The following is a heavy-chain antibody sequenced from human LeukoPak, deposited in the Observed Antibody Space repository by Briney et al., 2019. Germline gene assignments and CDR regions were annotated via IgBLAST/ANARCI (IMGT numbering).Heavy chain of an antibody. V-gene: IGHV3-23*01. CDR3: ATDGAGFDT. Sequence: GGSLRLSCAASGFTFSSYAMSWVCQAPGKGLEWVSIISDSGGITYYADSVKGRFTISRDNSKNTLYLQMNSLRAEDTAVYYCATDGAGFDTWGQGVLVTVSS. CDR2: ISDSGGIT. CDR1: GFTFSSYA. J-gene: IGHJ5*02.